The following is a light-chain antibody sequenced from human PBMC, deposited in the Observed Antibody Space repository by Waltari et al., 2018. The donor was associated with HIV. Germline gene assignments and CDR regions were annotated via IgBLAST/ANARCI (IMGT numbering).Light chain of an antibody. CDR2: RNN. J-gene: IGLJ3*02. CDR1: SSNLGSHF. V-gene: IGLV1-47*01. Sequence: QSVLTQPPSASGTPGQRVTISCSGGSSNLGSHFVYWYQQVAGTTPNLLIFRNNKRPSGVPDRFSGSKSGTSASLSISGLRPEDEADYYCATWDDSSSGSWVFGGGTKVTVL. CDR3: ATWDDSSSGSWV.